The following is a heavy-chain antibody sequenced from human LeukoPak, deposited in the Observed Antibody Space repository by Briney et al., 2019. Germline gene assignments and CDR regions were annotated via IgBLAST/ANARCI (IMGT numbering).Heavy chain of an antibody. Sequence: PGGPLRLSCAASGFTFSSYSMNWVRQAPGKGLEWVSSISSSSSYIYYADSVKGRFTISRDNAKNSLYLQMNSLRAEDTAVYYCARDLSGVTGYTYGRGIDYWGQGTLVTVSS. J-gene: IGHJ4*02. CDR3: ARDLSGVTGYTYGRGIDY. CDR2: ISSSSSYI. D-gene: IGHD5-18*01. V-gene: IGHV3-21*01. CDR1: GFTFSSYS.